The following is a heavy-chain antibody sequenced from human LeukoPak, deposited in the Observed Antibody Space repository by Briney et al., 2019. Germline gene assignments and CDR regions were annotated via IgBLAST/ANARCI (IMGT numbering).Heavy chain of an antibody. Sequence: GASVKLSCKASGYTFTSYYLHWGRQAPGQGLEWMGIINPSGGSTTYAQKFQGRLTMTRDLSTSTVYMELSSLRSEDTAVYYCARDPLHYGDYVDWDYWGQGTLVTVSS. CDR2: INPSGGST. D-gene: IGHD4-17*01. J-gene: IGHJ4*02. CDR1: GYTFTSYY. V-gene: IGHV1-46*01. CDR3: ARDPLHYGDYVDWDY.